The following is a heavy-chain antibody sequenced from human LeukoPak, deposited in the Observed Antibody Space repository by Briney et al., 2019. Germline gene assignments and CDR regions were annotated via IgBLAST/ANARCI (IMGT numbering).Heavy chain of an antibody. CDR3: ARHYSGSGSFYKPDY. V-gene: IGHV7-4-1*02. CDR1: GYTFTSYA. J-gene: IGHJ4*02. Sequence: GASVKVSCKASGYTFTSYAMNWVRQAPGQGLEWMGWINTNTGNPTYAQGFTGRFVFSLDTSVSTAYLQISSLKAEDTAVYYCARHYSGSGSFYKPDYWGLGTLVTVSS. CDR2: INTNTGNP. D-gene: IGHD3-10*01.